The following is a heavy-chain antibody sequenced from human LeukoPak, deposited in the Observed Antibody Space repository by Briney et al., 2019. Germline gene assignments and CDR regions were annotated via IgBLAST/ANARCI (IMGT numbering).Heavy chain of an antibody. V-gene: IGHV1-46*01. CDR3: VASRSSTSCPSGVFAFDI. Sequence: ASVKVSCKASGYTFTGYYMHWVRQAPGQGLEWMGIINPSGGSTSYAQKFQGRVTMTRDMSTSTVYMELSSLRSEDTAVYYCVASRSSTSCPSGVFAFDIWGQGTMVTVSS. J-gene: IGHJ3*02. CDR2: INPSGGST. CDR1: GYTFTGYY. D-gene: IGHD2-2*01.